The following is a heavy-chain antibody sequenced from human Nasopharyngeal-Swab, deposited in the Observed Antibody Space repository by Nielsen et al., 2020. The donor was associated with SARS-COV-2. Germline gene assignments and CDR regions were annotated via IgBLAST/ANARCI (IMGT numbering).Heavy chain of an antibody. V-gene: IGHV3-33*01. CDR2: IWYDGGNK. Sequence: GESLKISCAASGFTFSSYNMHWVRQAPSKGLEWVALIWYDGGNKYYADSVKGRFTISRDNSKNTLYLQMNSLRAEDTAVYYCARGDQWLDYWGQGTLLIVSS. J-gene: IGHJ4*02. D-gene: IGHD6-19*01. CDR1: GFTFSSYN. CDR3: ARGDQWLDY.